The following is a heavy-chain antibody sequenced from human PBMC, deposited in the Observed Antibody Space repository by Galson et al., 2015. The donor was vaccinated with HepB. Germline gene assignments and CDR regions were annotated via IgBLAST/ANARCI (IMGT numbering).Heavy chain of an antibody. Sequence: SLRLSCAASGFTFSSYAMTWVRQAPGKGLEWVSTISGSGDSTNYADSVKGRFTISRDNSKNTLYLQVNSLRAEDTAVYYCARDLRDYSTITEYWGQGTLVTVSS. CDR2: ISGSGDST. CDR3: ARDLRDYSTITEY. J-gene: IGHJ4*02. V-gene: IGHV3-23*01. CDR1: GFTFSSYA. D-gene: IGHD2/OR15-2a*01.